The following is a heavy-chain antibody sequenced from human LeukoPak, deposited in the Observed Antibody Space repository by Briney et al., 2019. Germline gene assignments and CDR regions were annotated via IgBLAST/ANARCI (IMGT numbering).Heavy chain of an antibody. CDR1: GYTFTGYY. CDR2: INPNSGGP. V-gene: IGHV1-2*04. D-gene: IGHD6-19*01. J-gene: IGHJ4*02. Sequence: GASVKVSGKASGYTFTGYYMHWVRQAPGQGLEWMGWINPNSGGPNYAQKFQGWVTMTRDTSISTAYMELSRLRSDDTAVYYCARSAVVAGSNFDYWGQGTLVTVSS. CDR3: ARSAVVAGSNFDY.